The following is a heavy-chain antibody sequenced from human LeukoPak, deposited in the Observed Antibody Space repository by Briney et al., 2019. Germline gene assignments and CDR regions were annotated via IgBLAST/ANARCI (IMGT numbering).Heavy chain of an antibody. CDR2: IYYSGST. CDR1: GGSISRYY. D-gene: IGHD2-15*01. Sequence: SETLSLTCTISGGSISRYYWTWIRQPPGKGLEWIGYIYYSGSTKYNPSLKSRVTISLDTSKNQFSLKLSSVTAADTAVYYCARLHVKFYCSGGSCYPGHWGQGTLVTVSS. V-gene: IGHV4-59*12. J-gene: IGHJ4*02. CDR3: ARLHVKFYCSGGSCYPGH.